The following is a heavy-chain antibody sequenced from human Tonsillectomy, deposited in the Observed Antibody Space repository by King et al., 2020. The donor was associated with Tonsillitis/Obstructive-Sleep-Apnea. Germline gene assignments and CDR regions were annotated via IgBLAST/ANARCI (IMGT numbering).Heavy chain of an antibody. V-gene: IGHV4-59*01. J-gene: IGHJ4*02. Sequence: QLQESGPGLVKPSETLSLTCTVSGGSISSYYWSWIRQPPGKGLEWIGYIYYSGSTNYNPSLKSRVTISVDTSKNQFSLKLNSMTAADTAMYYCARGGDYYGSSGYYFGYWGQGILVTVSS. CDR1: GGSISSYY. CDR3: ARGGDYYGSSGYYFGY. D-gene: IGHD3-22*01. CDR2: IYYSGST.